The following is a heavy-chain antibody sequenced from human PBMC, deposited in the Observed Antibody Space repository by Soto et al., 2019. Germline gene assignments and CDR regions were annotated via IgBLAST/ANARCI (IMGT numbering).Heavy chain of an antibody. V-gene: IGHV3-74*01. CDR2: IDEYGSTI. D-gene: IGHD3-10*01. CDR3: TRDIGGKGAY. Sequence: GGPLRLACAASVFTFSSYWMHWVRQVPGKGLLWVSRIDEYGSTINYADSVKGRFTISRDNARNTLYLEMNSLRAEDTALYYCTRDIGGKGAYWGPGTLVTVSS. J-gene: IGHJ4*02. CDR1: VFTFSSYW.